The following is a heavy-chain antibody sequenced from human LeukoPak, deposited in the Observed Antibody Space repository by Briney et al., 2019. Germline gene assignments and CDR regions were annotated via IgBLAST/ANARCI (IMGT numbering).Heavy chain of an antibody. CDR2: INPSGGST. Sequence: ASVKVSCKASGYTFTSYYMHWVRQAPGQGLEWMGIINPSGGSTSYAQKFQGRVTMTRDTSTSTVSMELSSLRSEDTAMYYCARASLVPPLYHYYMDVWGKGTTVTISS. CDR3: ARASLVPPLYHYYMDV. V-gene: IGHV1-46*01. CDR1: GYTFTSYY. D-gene: IGHD3-10*01. J-gene: IGHJ6*03.